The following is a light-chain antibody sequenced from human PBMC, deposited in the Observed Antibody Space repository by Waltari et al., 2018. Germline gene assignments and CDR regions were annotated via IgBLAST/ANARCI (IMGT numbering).Light chain of an antibody. Sequence: EIVLTQSPGTLSLSPGEGVTLSCRASQSVRGTYLAWYQQKPGQATRLLIYGASNRATGTPHRFSGSGSGTFFTLTITGLEPEDFAVYYCQHYGTSYTFGQGTKLEI. J-gene: IGKJ2*01. V-gene: IGKV3-20*01. CDR2: GAS. CDR3: QHYGTSYT. CDR1: QSVRGTY.